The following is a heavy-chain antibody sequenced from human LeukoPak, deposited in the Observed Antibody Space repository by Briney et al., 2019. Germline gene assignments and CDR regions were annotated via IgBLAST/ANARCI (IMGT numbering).Heavy chain of an antibody. V-gene: IGHV4-39*01. CDR3: ASLLTLYSYRYCSGGSCPSGY. D-gene: IGHD2-15*01. J-gene: IGHJ4*02. CDR2: IYYSGST. CDR1: GGSFSGYY. Sequence: SETLSLTCAVYGGSFSGYYWGWIRQPPGKGLEWIGSIYYSGSTYYNPSLKSRVTISVDTSKNQFSLKLSSVTAADTAVYYCASLLTLYSYRYCSGGSCPSGYWGQGTLVTVSS.